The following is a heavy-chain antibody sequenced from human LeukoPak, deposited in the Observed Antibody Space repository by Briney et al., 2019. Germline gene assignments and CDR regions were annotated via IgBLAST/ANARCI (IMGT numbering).Heavy chain of an antibody. Sequence: PGGSLRLSCAASGFTFNTYNMNWVRQAPGQGLEWVSSITSSSSYIYYADSVKGRFTISRDNAKNSLYLQMNSLRAEDTAVYYCARALNLLDPVTLDYWGQGTLVTVSS. CDR3: ARALNLLDPVTLDY. CDR2: ITSSSSYI. V-gene: IGHV3-21*01. D-gene: IGHD1-1*01. J-gene: IGHJ4*02. CDR1: GFTFNTYN.